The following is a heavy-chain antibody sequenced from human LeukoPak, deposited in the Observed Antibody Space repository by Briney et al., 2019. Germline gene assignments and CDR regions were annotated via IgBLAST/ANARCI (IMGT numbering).Heavy chain of an antibody. D-gene: IGHD1-26*01. CDR3: ARSGRGGAFDI. J-gene: IGHJ3*02. Sequence: GGSLRLSCAASGFTFSSYAMHWVRQAPGKGLEWVALISYDGSNKYYADSVKARFIISRDNSKNTLYLQMNSLRAEDTAVYYCARSGRGGAFDIWGQGTMVTVSS. CDR2: ISYDGSNK. CDR1: GFTFSSYA. V-gene: IGHV3-30*04.